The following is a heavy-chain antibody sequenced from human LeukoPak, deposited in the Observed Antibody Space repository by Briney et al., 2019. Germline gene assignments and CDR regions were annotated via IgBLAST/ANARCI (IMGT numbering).Heavy chain of an antibody. Sequence: ASVKVSCKASGYTFTSYYMHWVRQAPGQGLEWMGWINPNSGGTNYAQKFQGRVTMTRDTSISTAYMELSRLRSDDTAVYYCARESGYYDSSGYGYWGQGTLVTVSS. J-gene: IGHJ4*02. CDR1: GYTFTSYY. CDR3: ARESGYYDSSGYGY. CDR2: INPNSGGT. D-gene: IGHD3-22*01. V-gene: IGHV1-2*02.